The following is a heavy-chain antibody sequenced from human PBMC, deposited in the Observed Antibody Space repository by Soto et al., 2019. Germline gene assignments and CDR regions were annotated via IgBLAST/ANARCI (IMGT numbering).Heavy chain of an antibody. CDR1: GYTFTSYA. CDR2: INAGNGNT. J-gene: IGHJ4*02. Sequence: ASVKVSCKASGYTFTSYAMHWVRQAPGQRLEWMGWINAGNGNTKCSQKFQGRVTITRDTSASTAYMELSSLRSEDTAVYYCARVDYYDSSGPSYDYWGQGTLVTVSS. D-gene: IGHD3-22*01. CDR3: ARVDYYDSSGPSYDY. V-gene: IGHV1-3*01.